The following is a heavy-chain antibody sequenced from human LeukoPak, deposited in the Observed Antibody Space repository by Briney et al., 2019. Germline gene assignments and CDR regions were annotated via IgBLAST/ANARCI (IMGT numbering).Heavy chain of an antibody. CDR2: VRSDGSHT. CDR3: ARLYLLTGYSPPTN. V-gene: IGHV3-30*02. J-gene: IGHJ4*02. D-gene: IGHD3-9*01. CDR1: GFTFSNYG. Sequence: GGSLRLSCAASGFTFSNYGMHWVRQAPGKGLDWVAFVRSDGSHTDYADSAKGRFTISGDNSKNTLYLQTNSLRAEDTAVYYCARLYLLTGYSPPTNWGQGTLVTVSS.